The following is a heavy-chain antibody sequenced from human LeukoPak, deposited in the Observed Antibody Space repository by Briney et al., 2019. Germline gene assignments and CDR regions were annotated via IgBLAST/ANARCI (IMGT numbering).Heavy chain of an antibody. CDR2: IKFDEFTT. V-gene: IGHV3-74*01. D-gene: IGHD3-22*01. CDR3: AKAFSSGSGAFDI. CDR1: GFAFSSHW. J-gene: IGHJ3*02. Sequence: GRSLRLSCSASGFAFSSHWMHRVRQAPGKGLVWVSRIKFDEFTTNYADSVKGRFTVSRDNARDTVYLQMNSLRAEDTAVYYCAKAFSSGSGAFDIWGQGTMVTVSS.